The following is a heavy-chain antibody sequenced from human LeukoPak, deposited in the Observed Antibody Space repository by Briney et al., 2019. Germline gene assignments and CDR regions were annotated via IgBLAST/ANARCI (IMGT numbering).Heavy chain of an antibody. CDR3: ARGRAVTGSTVIDY. CDR1: GFTFSSYA. CDR2: ISSDGGNR. V-gene: IGHV3-30-3*01. J-gene: IGHJ4*02. D-gene: IGHD6-19*01. Sequence: GGSLRLSCAASGFTFSSYAMHWVRRAPGKALEWVATISSDGGNRYYSDSVKGRFTISRDNSKNTPYLQMNSLRPKDTAVFHCARGRAVTGSTVIDYWGQGTLVTVSS.